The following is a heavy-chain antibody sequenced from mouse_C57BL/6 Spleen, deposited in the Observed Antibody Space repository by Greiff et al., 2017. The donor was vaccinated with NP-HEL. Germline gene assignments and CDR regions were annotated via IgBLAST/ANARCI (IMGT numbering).Heavy chain of an antibody. D-gene: IGHD2-2*01. CDR2: ISDGGSYT. V-gene: IGHV5-4*01. CDR1: GFTFSSYA. Sequence: DVHLVESGGGLVKPGGSLKLSCAAPGFTFSSYAMSWVRQTPEKRLEWVATISDGGSYTYYPDNVKGRFTISRDNAKNNLYLQMSHLKSEDTAMYYCARAGGYDRFAYWGQGTLVTVSA. CDR3: ARAGGYDRFAY. J-gene: IGHJ3*01.